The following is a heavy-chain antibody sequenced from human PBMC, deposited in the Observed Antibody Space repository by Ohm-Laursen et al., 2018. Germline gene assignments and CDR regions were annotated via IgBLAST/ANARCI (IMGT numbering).Heavy chain of an antibody. CDR1: GFTFSNFW. Sequence: SLRLSCTASGFTFSNFWMNWVRQAPGKGLEWMANVKQDGSERYYVDSVKGRFTIFRDNAKNSLYLQMNSLRAEDTAVYYCARDGWIDYWGQGTLVTVSS. V-gene: IGHV3-7*01. CDR2: VKQDGSER. J-gene: IGHJ4*02. CDR3: ARDGWIDY. D-gene: IGHD2-2*03.